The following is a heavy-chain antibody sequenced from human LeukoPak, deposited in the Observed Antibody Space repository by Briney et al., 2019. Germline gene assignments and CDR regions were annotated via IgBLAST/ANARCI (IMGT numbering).Heavy chain of an antibody. Sequence: ASVKVSFTASGYTFTDYYMHWVRQAPGQGLEWMGRINPDTGGTNSAQRFQGRVTMTRETSIRTAYMELSSARSDDTAVYYGAREHLFSASENYVLHNWFDPWGQGTLVTVSS. CDR3: AREHLFSASENYVLHNWFDP. V-gene: IGHV1-2*02. CDR1: GYTFTDYY. D-gene: IGHD3-10*02. CDR2: INPDTGGT. J-gene: IGHJ5*02.